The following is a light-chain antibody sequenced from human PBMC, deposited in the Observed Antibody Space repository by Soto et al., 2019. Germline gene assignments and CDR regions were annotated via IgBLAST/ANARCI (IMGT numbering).Light chain of an antibody. Sequence: EIVLTQSPGTLSLSPGERATLSCRASQSVSNNYLAWYQQKPGQAPRLLIYGASNRATGIPDRFSGSGSGTDFTLTITRLEPEDFAMYYCQRYDSLRTFGQGTRWIS. J-gene: IGKJ1*01. CDR2: GAS. CDR3: QRYDSLRT. V-gene: IGKV3-20*01. CDR1: QSVSNNY.